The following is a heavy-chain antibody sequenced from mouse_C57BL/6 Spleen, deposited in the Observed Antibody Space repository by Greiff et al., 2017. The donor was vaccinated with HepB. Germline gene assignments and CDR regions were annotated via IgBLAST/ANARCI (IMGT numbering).Heavy chain of an antibody. V-gene: IGHV1-81*01. J-gene: IGHJ3*01. CDR2: IYPRSGNT. CDR3: ASGYDYDVAWFAY. Sequence: VKLMESGAELARPGASVKLSCKASGYTFTSYGISWVKQRTGQGLEWIGEIYPRSGNTYYNEKFKGKATLTADKSSSTAYMELRSLTSEDSAVYFCASGYDYDVAWFAYWGQGTLVTVSA. CDR1: GYTFTSYG. D-gene: IGHD2-4*01.